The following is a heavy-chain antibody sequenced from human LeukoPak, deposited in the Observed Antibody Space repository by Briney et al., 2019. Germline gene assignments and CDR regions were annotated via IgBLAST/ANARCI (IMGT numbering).Heavy chain of an antibody. CDR1: RYTFTSYD. CDR2: MNPNSGNT. V-gene: IGHV1-8*01. D-gene: IGHD1-26*01. J-gene: IGHJ4*02. CDR3: ARVFGGSYYGRTGPIDY. Sequence: ASVKVSCKASRYTFTSYDINWVRQATGQGLEWMGWMNPNSGNTGYAQKFQGRVTMTRNTSISTAYMELSSLRSEDTAVYYCARVFGGSYYGRTGPIDYWGQGTLVTVSS.